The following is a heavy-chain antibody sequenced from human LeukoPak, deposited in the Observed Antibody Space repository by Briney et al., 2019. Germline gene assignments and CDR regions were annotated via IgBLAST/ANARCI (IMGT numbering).Heavy chain of an antibody. CDR1: GFTFDDYA. D-gene: IGHD3-16*01. Sequence: PGGSLRLSCAASGFTFDDYAMHWVRQAPGKGLEWVSLISWDGGSTYYADSVKGRFTISRDNSKNSLYLEMNSLRAEDTALYYCAKGGYDPDYYFDYWGQGTLVTVSS. CDR3: AKGGYDPDYYFDY. CDR2: ISWDGGST. V-gene: IGHV3-43D*03. J-gene: IGHJ4*02.